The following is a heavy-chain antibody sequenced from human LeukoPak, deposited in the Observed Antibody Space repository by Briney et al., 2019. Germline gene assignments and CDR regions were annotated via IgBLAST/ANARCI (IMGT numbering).Heavy chain of an antibody. D-gene: IGHD2-2*01. CDR1: GFTFSNYA. J-gene: IGHJ4*02. CDR3: AKEDCSSTSCYSDY. V-gene: IGHV3-23*01. Sequence: QTGGSLRLSCAASGFTFSNYAMRWVRQAPGKGLEWVSGISGSGDSTYYADSVKGRFTISRDNSKNTLYLQMNSLRAEDTAVYYCAKEDCSSTSCYSDYWGQGTLVTVSS. CDR2: ISGSGDST.